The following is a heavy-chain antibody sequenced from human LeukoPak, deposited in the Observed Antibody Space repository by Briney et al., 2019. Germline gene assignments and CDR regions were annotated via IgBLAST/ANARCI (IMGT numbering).Heavy chain of an antibody. V-gene: IGHV3-7*01. D-gene: IGHD4-17*01. J-gene: IGHJ6*02. Sequence: PGGSLRLSCAASGFTFSNYWVTWIRQAPGKGLEWVANIKQDGSQKFYVDSVKGRFTISRDNAKNSLYLQMNSLRAEDTAVYYCARERYGDYEYYYYYYGMDVWGQGTTVTVSS. CDR2: IKQDGSQK. CDR1: GFTFSNYW. CDR3: ARERYGDYEYYYYYYGMDV.